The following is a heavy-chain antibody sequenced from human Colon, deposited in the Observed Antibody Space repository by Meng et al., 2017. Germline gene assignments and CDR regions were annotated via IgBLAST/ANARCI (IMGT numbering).Heavy chain of an antibody. Sequence: QVRLQQWGAGLLKPSEPLSLTGAVYGGSFSGYYWSWIRQPPGKGLEWIGEINHSGSTNYNPSLKSRVTISVDTSKNQFSLKLSSVTAADTAVYYCARRVRGVISWFDPWGQGTLVTVSS. D-gene: IGHD3-10*01. V-gene: IGHV4-34*01. J-gene: IGHJ5*02. CDR1: GGSFSGYY. CDR2: INHSGST. CDR3: ARRVRGVISWFDP.